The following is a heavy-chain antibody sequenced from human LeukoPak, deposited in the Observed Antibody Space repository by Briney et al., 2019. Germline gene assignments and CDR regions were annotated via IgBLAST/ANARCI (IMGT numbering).Heavy chain of an antibody. CDR1: GFIFTGYS. J-gene: IGHJ2*01. Sequence: GGSLRLSCAASGFIFTGYSMNWVRQVPGKGLEWVSYISTSSSTIYYADSVKGRFIISRDNAKNSLYLQMNSLRDEDTAVYYCARDALHPRWYFDLWGRGTLLTVSS. CDR2: ISTSSSTI. CDR3: ARDALHPRWYFDL. V-gene: IGHV3-48*02.